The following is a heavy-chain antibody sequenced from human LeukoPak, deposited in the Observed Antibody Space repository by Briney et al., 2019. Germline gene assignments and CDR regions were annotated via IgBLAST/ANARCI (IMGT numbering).Heavy chain of an antibody. J-gene: IGHJ4*02. V-gene: IGHV5-10-1*01. D-gene: IGHD5-12*01. CDR3: ARPSGYDLAY. CDR2: IDPSDSYT. Sequence: GESLTISCRGSGYSFTSYWIYWVRQMPGKGLEWMGTIDPSDSYTTYSPSFQGHVTISVDKSISTAYLQWSSLRASDTAMYYCARPSGYDLAYWDQGTLVTVSS. CDR1: GYSFTSYW.